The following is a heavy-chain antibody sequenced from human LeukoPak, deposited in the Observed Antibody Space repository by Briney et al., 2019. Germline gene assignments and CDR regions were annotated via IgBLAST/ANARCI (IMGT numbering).Heavy chain of an antibody. CDR2: IYYSGST. V-gene: IGHV4-39*07. D-gene: IGHD6-25*01. CDR3: SAAYYYYMDV. J-gene: IGHJ6*03. Sequence: SETLSLTCTVSGGSISSYYWSWIRQPPGKGLEWIGSIYYSGSTYYNPSLKSRVTISVDTSKNQFSLKLSSVTAADTAVYYASAAYYYYMDVWGKGTTVTVSS. CDR1: GGSISSYY.